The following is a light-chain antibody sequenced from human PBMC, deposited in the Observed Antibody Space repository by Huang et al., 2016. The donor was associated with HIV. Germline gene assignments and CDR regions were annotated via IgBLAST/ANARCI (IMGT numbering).Light chain of an antibody. V-gene: IGKV4-1*01. CDR3: QQYYTTLALT. CDR2: WAS. Sequence: DIVMTQSPDSLAVSLGERATINCKSSQSVLYSSNTKNYLAWYQQKPGQPPTLLIYWASTRESGVPDRFSGSGSGTEFTLTISSLQAEDVAVYYCQQYYTTLALTFGGGTKVEIK. CDR1: QSVLYSSNTKNY. J-gene: IGKJ4*01.